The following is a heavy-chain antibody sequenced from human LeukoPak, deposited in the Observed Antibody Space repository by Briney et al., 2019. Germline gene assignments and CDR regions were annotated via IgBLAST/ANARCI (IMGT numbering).Heavy chain of an antibody. CDR1: GFTFTTYG. CDR2: IQNDEIDK. Sequence: PGGSLRLSCAASGFTFTTYGMHWVRQAPGKGLEWVAFIQNDEIDKFYADSVKGRFTISRDNSKNTLYLQMNSLRAEDTAVYYCARGVFASGWYPDNFDYWGQGTLVTVSS. J-gene: IGHJ4*02. CDR3: ARGVFASGWYPDNFDY. V-gene: IGHV3-30*02. D-gene: IGHD6-19*01.